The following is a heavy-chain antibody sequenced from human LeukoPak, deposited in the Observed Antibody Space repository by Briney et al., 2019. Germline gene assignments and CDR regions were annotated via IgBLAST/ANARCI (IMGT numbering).Heavy chain of an antibody. V-gene: IGHV3-21*01. J-gene: IGHJ5*02. CDR2: ISRASESI. D-gene: IGHD1-7*01. CDR3: MRGATDTTRWFDP. CDR1: GFTFSSYS. Sequence: GGSLRLPCAASGFTFSSYSMNWVRQAPGKGLEWVSIISRASESIFYADSVKGRFTISRDNAKNSLYLQMNGLRAEDTAAYYCMRGATDTTRWFDPWGQGTLVTVSS.